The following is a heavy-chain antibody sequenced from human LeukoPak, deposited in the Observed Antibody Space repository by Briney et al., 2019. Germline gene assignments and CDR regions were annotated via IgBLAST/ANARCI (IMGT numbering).Heavy chain of an antibody. CDR1: GCSITSYW. CDR2: IYPGDSDT. CDR3: AIPYYDSSGYPTYYFDY. D-gene: IGHD3-22*01. V-gene: IGHV5-51*01. Sequence: AESLKISCSGSGCSITSYWIGWVRQMPGKGLEWMGIIYPGDSDTRYSPSFQVQVTISADKSISTAYLQWSSLKAPDTAMYYCAIPYYDSSGYPTYYFDYWGQGTLVTVSS. J-gene: IGHJ4*02.